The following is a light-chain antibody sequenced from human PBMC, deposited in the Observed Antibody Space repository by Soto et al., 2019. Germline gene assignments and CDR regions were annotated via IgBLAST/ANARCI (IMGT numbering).Light chain of an antibody. Sequence: ALTQPASVSGSPGQSITISFTGTSSDVGGYNYVSWYQQHPGKAPKLMIYEVSTRPSGVSNRFSGSKSGNTASLTISGLQAEDEADYYCSSYTSSSIDDVFGTGTKLTVL. CDR1: SSDVGGYNY. J-gene: IGLJ1*01. V-gene: IGLV2-14*01. CDR2: EVS. CDR3: SSYTSSSIDDV.